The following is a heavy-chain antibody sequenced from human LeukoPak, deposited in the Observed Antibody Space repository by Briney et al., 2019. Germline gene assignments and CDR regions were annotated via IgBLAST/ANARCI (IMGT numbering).Heavy chain of an antibody. Sequence: GGSLRLSCAASGFTFSSYSMNWVRQAPGKGLEWVSSISSSSSYIYYADSVKGRFTISRDNAKNSVYLQMNSLRAEDTAVYYCAELGITMIGGVWGKGTTVTISS. J-gene: IGHJ6*04. CDR3: AELGITMIGGV. D-gene: IGHD3-10*02. CDR1: GFTFSSYS. V-gene: IGHV3-21*01. CDR2: ISSSSSYI.